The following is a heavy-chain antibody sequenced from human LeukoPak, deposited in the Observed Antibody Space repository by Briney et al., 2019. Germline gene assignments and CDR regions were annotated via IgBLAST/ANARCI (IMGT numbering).Heavy chain of an antibody. CDR3: AHRTSVTSVDY. Sequence: SGPTLVNPTQTLTLTCTFSGFSLRTTGVGVGWIRQPPGKAPEWLAFIYWNDDKRYSPSLANRLTITRDTSKNQVVLTMTNMDPVDTATYYCAHRTSVTSVDYWGQGTMVTVSS. CDR2: IYWNDDK. J-gene: IGHJ4*02. CDR1: GFSLRTTGVG. D-gene: IGHD4-17*01. V-gene: IGHV2-5*01.